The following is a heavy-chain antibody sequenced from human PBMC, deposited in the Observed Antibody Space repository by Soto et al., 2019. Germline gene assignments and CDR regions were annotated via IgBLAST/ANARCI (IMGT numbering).Heavy chain of an antibody. J-gene: IGHJ6*02. CDR2: IDPSDSYT. CDR3: ARHGMYCSGWLPWYYYGMYV. D-gene: IGHD6-19*01. V-gene: IGHV5-10-1*01. CDR1: GYSFTSYW. Sequence: GESLKISCKGSGYSFTSYWISWVRQMPGKGLEWMGRIDPSDSYTNYSPSFQGHVTISADKSISTAYLQWSSLKASDTAMYYCARHGMYCSGWLPWYYYGMYVWGQGTTVTVSS.